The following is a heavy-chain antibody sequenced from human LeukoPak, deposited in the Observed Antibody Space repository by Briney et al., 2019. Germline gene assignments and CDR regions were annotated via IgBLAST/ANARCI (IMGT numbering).Heavy chain of an antibody. V-gene: IGHV3-11*04. J-gene: IGHJ4*02. CDR2: ISSSGSTI. Sequence: SYISSSGSTIYYADSVKGRFTISRDNAKNSLYLQMNSLRAEDTAVYYCASARFLEWFADYWGQGTLVTVSS. CDR3: ASARFLEWFADY. D-gene: IGHD3-3*01.